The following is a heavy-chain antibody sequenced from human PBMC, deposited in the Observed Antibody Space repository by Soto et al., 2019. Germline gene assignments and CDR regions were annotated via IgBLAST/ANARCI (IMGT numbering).Heavy chain of an antibody. CDR3: ARDPHDRSAEYHHDDYGMDV. J-gene: IGHJ6*02. D-gene: IGHD3-22*01. V-gene: IGHV1-3*01. CDR2: INAGNGNT. Sequence: GGSVKVSCKASGYTFPSYGIHWVRQAPGQRREWTGWINAGNGNTKYSEKFQGRVTITRDTSASTAYLELSRMRSEDTDVYYCARDPHDRSAEYHHDDYGMDVWGQGTTVTVSS. CDR1: GYTFPSYG.